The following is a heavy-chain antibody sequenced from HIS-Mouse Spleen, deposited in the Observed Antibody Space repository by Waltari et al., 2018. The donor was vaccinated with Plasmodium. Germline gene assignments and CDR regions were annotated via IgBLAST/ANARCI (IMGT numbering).Heavy chain of an antibody. CDR1: GFTFSSYS. CDR2: ISSSSSTR. CDR3: ARVNSGSYYWYDP. J-gene: IGHJ5*02. V-gene: IGHV3-48*01. Sequence: EVQLVESGGGLVQPGGSMRLSCAASGFTFSSYSMTWVHQAPGNEREWVSNISSSSSTRYYADSVKYRFTISRDNAKNSLYVQMNSLRAEDTAVYYCARVNSGSYYWYDPWGQGTLVTVSS. D-gene: IGHD1-26*01.